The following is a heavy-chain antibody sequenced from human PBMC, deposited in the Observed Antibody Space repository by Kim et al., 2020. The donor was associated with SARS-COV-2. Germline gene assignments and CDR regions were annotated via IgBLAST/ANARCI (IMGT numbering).Heavy chain of an antibody. Sequence: TYYADYVKGRFTISRDNSKTTLYLQMHSLRAEDTAVYYCAKDFVHTSLDYWGQGTLVTVSS. J-gene: IGHJ4*02. CDR2: T. CDR3: AKDFVHTSLDY. D-gene: IGHD2-8*01. V-gene: IGHV3-23*01.